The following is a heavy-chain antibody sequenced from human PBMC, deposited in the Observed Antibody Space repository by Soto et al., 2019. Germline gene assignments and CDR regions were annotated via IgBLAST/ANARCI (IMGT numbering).Heavy chain of an antibody. Sequence: GGSLRLSCAASGFTFSSYAMHWVRQAPGKGLEWVAVISYDGSNKYYADSVKGRFTISRDNSKNTLYLQMNSLRAEDTAVYYCARGSIAIFGVVIIRYFDYWGQGTLVTVSS. CDR3: ARGSIAIFGVVIIRYFDY. J-gene: IGHJ4*02. CDR1: GFTFSSYA. D-gene: IGHD3-3*01. V-gene: IGHV3-30-3*01. CDR2: ISYDGSNK.